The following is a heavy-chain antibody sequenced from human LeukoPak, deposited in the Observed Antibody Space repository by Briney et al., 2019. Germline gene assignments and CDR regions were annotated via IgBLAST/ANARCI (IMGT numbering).Heavy chain of an antibody. J-gene: IGHJ4*02. CDR2: ITNTGRST. D-gene: IGHD6-19*01. CDR1: GFSLSSYF. V-gene: IGHV3-11*04. CDR3: AREASGNYHVFDS. Sequence: GGSLRLSGEASGFSLSSYFMSWIRQAPGKGLEWVSYITNTGRSTNYADAVKGRFTISRDNAKQSVYLEMTDLRAEDTAVYYCAREASGNYHVFDSWGQGTLVTVSS.